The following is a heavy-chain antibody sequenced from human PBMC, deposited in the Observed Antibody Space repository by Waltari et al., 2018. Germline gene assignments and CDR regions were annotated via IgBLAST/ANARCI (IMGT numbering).Heavy chain of an antibody. V-gene: IGHV4-39*07. Sequence: QLQLQESGPGLVKPSETLSLTCTVSGGSISSSSYYWGWIRQPPGKGLEWIGSIYYSGSTYYNPALKSRVTISVDTSKNQFSLKLSSVTAADTAVYYCARAREIKWELTQDAFDIWGQGTMVTVSS. CDR2: IYYSGST. D-gene: IGHD1-26*01. CDR3: ARAREIKWELTQDAFDI. CDR1: GGSISSSSYY. J-gene: IGHJ3*02.